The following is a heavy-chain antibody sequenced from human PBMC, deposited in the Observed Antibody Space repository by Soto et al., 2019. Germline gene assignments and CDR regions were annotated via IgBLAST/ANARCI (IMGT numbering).Heavy chain of an antibody. D-gene: IGHD5-12*01. Sequence: QVQLVQSGAEVKQPGASVKVSCKASGYTFTSYDINWVRQATGQGLEWMGWMNPNSGNTGYAQKFQGRVTMTRNTSISTAYMELSSLRSEDTAVYYCASSSKSGYDDYYYYYMDVWGKGTTVTVSS. V-gene: IGHV1-8*01. J-gene: IGHJ6*03. CDR3: ASSSKSGYDDYYYYYMDV. CDR1: GYTFTSYD. CDR2: MNPNSGNT.